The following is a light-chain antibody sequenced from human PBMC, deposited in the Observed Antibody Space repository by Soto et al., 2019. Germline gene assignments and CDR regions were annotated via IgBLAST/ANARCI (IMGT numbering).Light chain of an antibody. CDR1: SSNIGSNY. Sequence: QSVLTQPPSVSAAPGQKVTISCSGSSSNIGSNYVSWYQQLPGTAPKLLIYEDNKRPSGIPDRFSGFKSGTSATLGITGLQTGDEAEYYCAAWDNSLRAGVFGGGTKLTVL. CDR3: AAWDNSLRAGV. V-gene: IGLV1-51*02. J-gene: IGLJ2*01. CDR2: EDN.